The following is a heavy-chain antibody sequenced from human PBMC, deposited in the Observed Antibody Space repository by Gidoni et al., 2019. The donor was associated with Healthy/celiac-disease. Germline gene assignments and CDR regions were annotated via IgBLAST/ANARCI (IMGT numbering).Heavy chain of an antibody. J-gene: IGHJ4*02. CDR2: IIPILGIA. V-gene: IGHV1-69*04. CDR3: AREGYCSGGSCLRLGY. D-gene: IGHD2-15*01. CDR1: GGTFSSFA. Sequence: QVQLVQSGAEVKKPGSSVKVSCKASGGTFSSFAISWVRQAPGQGLEWMGRIIPILGIANYAQKFQGRVTITADKSTSTAYMELSSLRSEDTAVYYCAREGYCSGGSCLRLGYWGQGTLVTVSS.